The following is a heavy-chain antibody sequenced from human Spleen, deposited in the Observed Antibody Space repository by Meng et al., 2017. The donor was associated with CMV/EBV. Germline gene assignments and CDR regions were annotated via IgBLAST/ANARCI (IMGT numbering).Heavy chain of an antibody. V-gene: IGHV3-21*04. D-gene: IGHD1-14*01. CDR3: ARGNTGGDYYFYGLDV. CDR1: GFTVSSNY. Sequence: GGSLRLSCAASGFTVSSNYMSWVRQAPGKGLEWVSSISSSSSYIYYADSVKGRFTISRDNAKNSLYLQMNSLRAEDTAVYYCARGNTGGDYYFYGLDVWGQGTAVTVSS. CDR2: ISSSSSYI. J-gene: IGHJ6*02.